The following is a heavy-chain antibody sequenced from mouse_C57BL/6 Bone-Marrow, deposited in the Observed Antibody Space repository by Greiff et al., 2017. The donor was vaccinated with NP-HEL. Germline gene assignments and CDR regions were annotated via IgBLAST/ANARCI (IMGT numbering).Heavy chain of an antibody. V-gene: IGHV1-54*01. CDR2: INPGSGGT. J-gene: IGHJ1*03. CDR1: GYAFTNYL. CDR3: ARGDYVWYFDV. D-gene: IGHD1-1*01. Sequence: QVQLQQSGAELVRPGTSVKVSCKASGYAFTNYLIEWVKQRPGQGLEWIGVINPGSGGTNYNEKFKGKATLTADKSSSTAYMQLSSLTSEDSAVYFCARGDYVWYFDVWGTGTTVTVSS.